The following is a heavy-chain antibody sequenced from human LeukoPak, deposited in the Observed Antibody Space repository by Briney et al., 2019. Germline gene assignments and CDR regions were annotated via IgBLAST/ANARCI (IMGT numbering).Heavy chain of an antibody. D-gene: IGHD6-13*01. CDR3: ARDAGYGMDV. V-gene: IGHV4-31*03. CDR2: SGST. CDR1: GGSVSHGGYY. J-gene: IGHJ6*02. Sequence: PSETLSLTCTASGGSVSHGGYYWSWIRQHPGKGLEWIGYSGSTYYNPSLKSRVTISVDTSKNQFSLTLSSVTAADTAVYYCARDAGYGMDVWGQGTTVTVSS.